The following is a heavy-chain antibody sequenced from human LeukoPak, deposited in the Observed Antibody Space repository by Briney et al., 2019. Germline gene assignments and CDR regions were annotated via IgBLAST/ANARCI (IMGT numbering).Heavy chain of an antibody. J-gene: IGHJ4*02. CDR3: ANHLACGSASCPSFDY. D-gene: IGHD2-2*01. Sequence: GGSLRLSCAASGFTFSDYSMNWVRQAPGKGLEWVSSISDDSNYIYYADSVKGRFTISRDNAKNSLYLQMNSLRAEDTAVYYCANHLACGSASCPSFDYWGQGTLVTVSS. CDR2: ISDDSNYI. CDR1: GFTFSDYS. V-gene: IGHV3-21*01.